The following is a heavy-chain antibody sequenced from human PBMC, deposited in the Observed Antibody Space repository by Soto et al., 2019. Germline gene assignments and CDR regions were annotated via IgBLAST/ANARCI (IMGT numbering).Heavy chain of an antibody. CDR3: ARSIAVAGTPSWGSYP. V-gene: IGHV3-66*01. CDR2: IYSGGST. Sequence: GGSLRLSCAASGFTVSSNYMSWVRQAPGKGLEWVSVIYSGGSTYYADSVKGRFTISRDNSKNTLYLQMNSLRAEDTAVYYCARSIAVAGTPSWGSYPWGQGTLVTVSS. CDR1: GFTVSSNY. D-gene: IGHD6-19*01. J-gene: IGHJ5*02.